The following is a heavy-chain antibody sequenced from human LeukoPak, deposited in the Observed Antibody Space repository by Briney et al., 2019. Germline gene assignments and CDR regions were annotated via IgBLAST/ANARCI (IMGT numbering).Heavy chain of an antibody. J-gene: IGHJ3*02. CDR3: ARMQLDHDAFDI. CDR2: INSDGSST. Sequence: PGGSLRLSCAASGFTFSSYWMHWVRQASGKGLVWVSRINSDGSSTSYADSVKGRFTISRDNAKNTLYLQMNSLRAEDTAVYYCARMQLDHDAFDIWGQGTMVTVSS. D-gene: IGHD1-1*01. V-gene: IGHV3-74*01. CDR1: GFTFSSYW.